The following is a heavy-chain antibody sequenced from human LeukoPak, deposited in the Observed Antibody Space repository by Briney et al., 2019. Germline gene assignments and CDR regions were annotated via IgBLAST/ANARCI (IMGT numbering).Heavy chain of an antibody. J-gene: IGHJ6*04. Sequence: GSPRLSCAASGFTFSRFSMSCVCEALEKRLERVSSINSSSSYISHADSVKGRFTISIDNARNLLYLQMSSLRAEDSAVYYFTFNWCSRGWLCYDYGMDVWGEGNTVTVAS. CDR1: GFTFSRFS. V-gene: IGHV3-21*01. D-gene: IGHD6-19*01. CDR3: TFNWCSRGWLCYDYGMDV. CDR2: INSSSSYI.